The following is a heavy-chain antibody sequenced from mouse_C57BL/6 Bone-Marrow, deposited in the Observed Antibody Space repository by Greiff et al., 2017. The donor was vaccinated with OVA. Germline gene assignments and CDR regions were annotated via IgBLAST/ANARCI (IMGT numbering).Heavy chain of an antibody. Sequence: QVQLQQPGAELVKPGASVKMSCKASGYTFTSYWITWVKQRPGQGLEWIGDIYPGSGSTNYNEKFKSKATLTVDTSSSTAYMQLSSLTSEDSAVYDGASRIYDGYYVDYMDDWGKGTTLTVSS. CDR3: ASRIYDGYYVDYMDD. V-gene: IGHV1-55*01. CDR1: GYTFTSYW. D-gene: IGHD2-3*01. J-gene: IGHJ2*01. CDR2: IYPGSGST.